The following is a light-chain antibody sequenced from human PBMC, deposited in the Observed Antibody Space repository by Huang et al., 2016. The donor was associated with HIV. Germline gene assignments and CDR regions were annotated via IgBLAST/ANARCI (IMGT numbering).Light chain of an antibody. CDR2: SAS. V-gene: IGKV1-39*01. CDR1: QSVTHS. CDR3: QQSYRAPLT. J-gene: IGKJ4*01. Sequence: DIQMTQSPSSLSAFVGDRVTITCRASQSVTHSLHWYQQKPGKAPKLLIYSASSLQSGVPSRVSGTGSGTYFTLTINSLQPEDFATYYCQQSYRAPLTFGGGTRVEIK.